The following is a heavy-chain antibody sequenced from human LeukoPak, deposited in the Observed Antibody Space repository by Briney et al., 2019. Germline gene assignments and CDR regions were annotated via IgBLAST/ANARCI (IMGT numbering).Heavy chain of an antibody. CDR1: GGSISSYY. CDR2: SDYSGGS. Sequence: SETLSLTCTVSGGSISSYYWSWIRQPPGKGLEWIGYSDYSGGSHYNPSLKSRVTISVDTSKDQFSLKLRSVTVADTAVYYCVRVGSYAFDIWGQGTMVTVSS. J-gene: IGHJ3*02. CDR3: VRVGSYAFDI. V-gene: IGHV4-59*01.